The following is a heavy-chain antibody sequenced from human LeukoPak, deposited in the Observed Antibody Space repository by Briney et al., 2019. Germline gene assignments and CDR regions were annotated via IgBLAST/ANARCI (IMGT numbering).Heavy chain of an antibody. J-gene: IGHJ3*01. CDR2: ISWSSGST. Sequence: HPGRSLRLSCAASGFTFYDYAMHWVRHVPGKGLEWVSGISWSSGSTGYVDSVKGRFTISRDNAKNALYLQMSSLRPEDTALYYCAKDRDYGGDADPAVFDLWGQGTMVTVSS. D-gene: IGHD4-23*01. CDR1: GFTFYDYA. V-gene: IGHV3-9*01. CDR3: AKDRDYGGDADPAVFDL.